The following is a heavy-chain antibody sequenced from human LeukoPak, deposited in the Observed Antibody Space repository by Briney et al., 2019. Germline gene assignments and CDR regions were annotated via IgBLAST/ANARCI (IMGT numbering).Heavy chain of an antibody. CDR2: ISYIGST. D-gene: IGHD4-17*01. Sequence: SETLSLTCAVSDDSFSSYYWTWIRQPPGKGLEWIGYISYIGSTNYNPSLKSRVTISIDTSRNQFSLRLSSVTAADTAVYYCARDLVTVTKGFDIWGQGTMVSVSS. V-gene: IGHV4-59*01. CDR3: ARDLVTVTKGFDI. CDR1: DDSFSSYY. J-gene: IGHJ3*02.